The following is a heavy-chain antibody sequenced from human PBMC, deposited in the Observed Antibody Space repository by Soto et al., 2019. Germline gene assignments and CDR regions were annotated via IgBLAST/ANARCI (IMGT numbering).Heavy chain of an antibody. D-gene: IGHD5-18*01. V-gene: IGHV3-30-3*01. J-gene: IGHJ4*02. Sequence: PGGSLRLSXAASGFTFSSYAMHWVRQAPGKGLEWVAVISYDGSNKYYADSVKGRFTISRDNSKNTLYLQMNSLRAEDTAVYYCARDLKAEWIQQWTYYFDYWGQGTLVTVSS. CDR2: ISYDGSNK. CDR3: ARDLKAEWIQQWTYYFDY. CDR1: GFTFSSYA.